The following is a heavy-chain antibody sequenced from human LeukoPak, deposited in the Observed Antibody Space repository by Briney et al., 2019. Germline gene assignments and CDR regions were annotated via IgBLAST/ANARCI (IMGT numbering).Heavy chain of an antibody. D-gene: IGHD6-6*01. CDR3: ARGVLDSGSSGLVSFDP. J-gene: IGHJ5*02. Sequence: SETLSLTCTVSGGSISSSSYYWGWIRQPPGKGLEWIGSIYYSGSTYYNPSLKSRVTISVDTSKNQFSLKLSSVIAADTAVYHCARGVLDSGSSGLVSFDPWGQGTLVTVSS. CDR1: GGSISSSSYY. CDR2: IYYSGST. V-gene: IGHV4-39*01.